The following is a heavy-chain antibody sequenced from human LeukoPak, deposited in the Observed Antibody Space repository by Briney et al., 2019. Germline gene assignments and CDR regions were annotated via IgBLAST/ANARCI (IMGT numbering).Heavy chain of an antibody. V-gene: IGHV4-39*07. CDR2: INYSGNT. CDR3: GRSAGFVHFDH. J-gene: IGHJ4*02. D-gene: IGHD3-16*01. Sequence: PSETLSLTCTVSGGSISSSSYYWGWIRQPPGKGLEWIGSINYSGNTYYNPSVKSRVTISIDTSKSQFSLKVRSVTAADTAVYYCGRSAGFVHFDHWGQGTLVTVSS. CDR1: GGSISSSSYY.